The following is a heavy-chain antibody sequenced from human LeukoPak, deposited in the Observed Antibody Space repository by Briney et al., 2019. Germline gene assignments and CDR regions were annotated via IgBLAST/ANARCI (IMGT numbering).Heavy chain of an antibody. V-gene: IGHV4-59*01. CDR2: NYYSGST. CDR1: SRPNKLYY. CDR3: ARAPRAAALTWFEP. D-gene: IGHD2-2*01. J-gene: IGHJ5*02. Sequence: SETLSLTCTVSSRPNKLYYWIWIPQPPGKGLEWIGYNYYSGSTNYNPPLKRRITISLATSKNQFSLKRSSVTAADTAVYSCARAPRAAALTWFEPWGEGILVTVSS.